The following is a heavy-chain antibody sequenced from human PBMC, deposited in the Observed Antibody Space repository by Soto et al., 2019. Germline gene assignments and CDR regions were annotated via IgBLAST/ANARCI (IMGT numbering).Heavy chain of an antibody. CDR2: IIPIFGTT. CDR3: ARIPRYSFTTSDPLDN. D-gene: IGHD1-26*01. V-gene: IGHV1-69*01. CDR1: GGTFNTYT. J-gene: IGHJ1*01. Sequence: QVQLVQSGTDVKKPGSSVTVSCKASGGTFNTYTFSWVRQAPGQVLEWMGSIIPIFGTTHYAQSFQGRLSITADQSSTTTYMELRSLTSHDTALYYCARIPRYSFTTSDPLDNWGQGTLVTVSS.